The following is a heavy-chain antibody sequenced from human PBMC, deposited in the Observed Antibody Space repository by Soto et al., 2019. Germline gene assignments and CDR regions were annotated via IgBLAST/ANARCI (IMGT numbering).Heavy chain of an antibody. CDR3: ATMTTVTTTKGWWFDP. V-gene: IGHV1-46*01. CDR1: GYTFTSYY. J-gene: IGHJ5*02. CDR2: INPSSGST. D-gene: IGHD4-4*01. Sequence: GASVKVSCKASGYTFTSYYIHWVRQAPGQGLEWMGIINPSSGSTNYPQKFQGRVTMTRDTSTNTVYTELRSLRSEDTALYYCATMTTVTTTKGWWFDPWGQGTLVNVSS.